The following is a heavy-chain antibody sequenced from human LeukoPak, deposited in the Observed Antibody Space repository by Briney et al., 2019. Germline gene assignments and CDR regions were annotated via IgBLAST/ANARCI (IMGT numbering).Heavy chain of an antibody. CDR2: IIPILGIA. V-gene: IGHV1-69*04. Sequence: ASVKVSCKASGYTFTSYGISWVRQAPGHGLGWMGRIIPILGIANYAQKFQGRVTITADKSTSTAYMELSSLRSEDTAVYYCARVLAATGPDAFDIWGQGTMVTVSS. D-gene: IGHD6-25*01. J-gene: IGHJ3*02. CDR3: ARVLAATGPDAFDI. CDR1: GYTFTSYG.